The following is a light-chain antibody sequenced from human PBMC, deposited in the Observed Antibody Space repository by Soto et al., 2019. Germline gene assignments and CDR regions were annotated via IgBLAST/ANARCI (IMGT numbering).Light chain of an antibody. V-gene: IGKV1-5*01. J-gene: IGKJ4*01. Sequence: IQMTQSPSTLSASVGDRVTITCRASQSINKWVAWFQQKSGRAPKLLIYDAATLQSGVPSRFSGTGSGTDFSLTISSLQPEDFATYYCQQSYSTPLTFGGGTKVEI. CDR2: DAA. CDR3: QQSYSTPLT. CDR1: QSINKW.